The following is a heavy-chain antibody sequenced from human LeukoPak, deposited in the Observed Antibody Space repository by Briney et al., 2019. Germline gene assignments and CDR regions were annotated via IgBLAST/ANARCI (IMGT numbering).Heavy chain of an antibody. J-gene: IGHJ4*02. V-gene: IGHV3-48*03. CDR2: IDFGGRII. CDR1: GFTFSSYE. D-gene: IGHD1-1*01. Sequence: GGSLRLSCVASGFTFSSYEMNWVRQVPGKALEWVSYIDFGGRIINYADHVKGRFTISRDNAKNSVYLQMNSLRAEDTAVYYCARGIGLERRYFQFDYWGQGILVTVSS. CDR3: ARGIGLERRYFQFDY.